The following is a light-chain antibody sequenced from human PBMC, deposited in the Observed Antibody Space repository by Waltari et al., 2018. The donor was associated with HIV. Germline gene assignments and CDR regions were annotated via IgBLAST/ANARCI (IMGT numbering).Light chain of an antibody. V-gene: IGLV3-25*03. J-gene: IGLJ3*02. CDR2: KDS. Sequence: SHELTQPPSLSVSPGQTARITCSGDALPKQYAYWYQPKPGQAPVLVIYKDSERPSGIPGRFSGSSSGTIVTLTISGVQAEDEADYYCQSPDSSGTWVFGGGTKLTVL. CDR3: QSPDSSGTWV. CDR1: ALPKQY.